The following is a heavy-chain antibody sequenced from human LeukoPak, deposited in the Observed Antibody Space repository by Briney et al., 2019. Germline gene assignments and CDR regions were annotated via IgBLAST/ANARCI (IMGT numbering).Heavy chain of an antibody. V-gene: IGHV5-51*01. CDR3: ASHKYLDRDAFDI. D-gene: IGHD1-1*01. J-gene: IGHJ3*02. CDR2: IYPGDSDT. Sequence: GRSLRLSCEGSGYTFTSYGIGWVRQMPGKGLEWMGIIYPGDSDTRYRPSVQGQVTISTDKSNSTVYLQRNSLKAADPAMYYCASHKYLDRDAFDIWGQGTMVTVSS. CDR1: GYTFTSYG.